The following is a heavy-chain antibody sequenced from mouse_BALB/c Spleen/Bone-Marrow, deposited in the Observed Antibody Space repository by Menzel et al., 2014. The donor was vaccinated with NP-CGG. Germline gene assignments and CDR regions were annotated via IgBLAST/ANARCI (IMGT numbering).Heavy chain of an antibody. CDR1: GFAFSSYD. D-gene: IGHD1-1*01. CDR2: ISSDGGST. CDR3: ARHRYGFDY. Sequence: EVMLVESGGDLVRPGGSLKLSCSASGFAFSSYDMSWVRQTPEKRLEWVAYISSDGGSTYYPDTVKGRFTTSRDNAKNTLYLQMSSLKSEDTAMYYCARHRYGFDYWGQGTTLTVSS. V-gene: IGHV5-12-1*01. J-gene: IGHJ2*01.